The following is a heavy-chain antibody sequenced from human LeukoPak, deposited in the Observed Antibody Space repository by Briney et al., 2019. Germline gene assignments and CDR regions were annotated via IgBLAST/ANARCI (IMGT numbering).Heavy chain of an antibody. Sequence: PGGSLRLSCAASGFTVSSNEMSWVRQAPGKGLEWVSSISSSSSYIYYADSVKGRFTISRDNAKNSLYLQMNSLRAEDTAVYYCARGNLYYDILTGYHDYWGQGTLVTVSS. CDR3: ARGNLYYDILTGYHDY. J-gene: IGHJ4*02. D-gene: IGHD3-9*01. CDR2: ISSSSSYI. V-gene: IGHV3-21*01. CDR1: GFTVSSNE.